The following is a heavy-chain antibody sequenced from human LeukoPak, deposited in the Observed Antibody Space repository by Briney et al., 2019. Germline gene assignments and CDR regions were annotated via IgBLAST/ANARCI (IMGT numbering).Heavy chain of an antibody. J-gene: IGHJ4*02. CDR2: ISSTGNTI. CDR3: ARDQSNDYNRGGLEY. Sequence: GGSLRLSCAASGFTFSDFSMNWIRQAPGEGLEWISFISSTGNTIYYADSLRGRFTISRDNAKNSLYLHMNSLRAEDTAVYYCARDQSNDYNRGGLEYWGQGTLVAVSS. CDR1: GFTFSDFS. V-gene: IGHV3-11*01. D-gene: IGHD5-24*01.